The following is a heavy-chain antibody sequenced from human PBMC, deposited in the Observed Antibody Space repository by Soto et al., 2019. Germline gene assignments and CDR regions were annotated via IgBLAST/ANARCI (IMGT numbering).Heavy chain of an antibody. D-gene: IGHD2-2*02. J-gene: IGHJ5*02. CDR3: GRDSLLSAAIGWFDP. CDR1: GGRRSNKN. CDR2: IYYSGDT. Sequence: GGRRSNKNRSWIRQTPGKGLEWIGYIYYSGDTKYNPCLDSCRAISLDSSNKQFSRKRTSVTAVDSAVYYCGRDSLLSAAIGWFDPWRPGSLFTVSS. V-gene: IGHV4-59*01.